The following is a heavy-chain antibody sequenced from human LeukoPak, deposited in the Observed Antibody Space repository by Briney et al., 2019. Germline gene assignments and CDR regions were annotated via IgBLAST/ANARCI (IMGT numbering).Heavy chain of an antibody. J-gene: IGHJ4*02. Sequence: ASVKVSCKASGGTFSSYAISWVRQAPGQGLEWMGWINPNSGGTNYAQKFQGWVTMTRDTSISTAYMELSRLRSDDTAVYYCARGSDYYFDYWGQGTLVTVSS. D-gene: IGHD2-21*02. CDR1: GGTFSSYA. CDR3: ARGSDYYFDY. V-gene: IGHV1-2*04. CDR2: INPNSGGT.